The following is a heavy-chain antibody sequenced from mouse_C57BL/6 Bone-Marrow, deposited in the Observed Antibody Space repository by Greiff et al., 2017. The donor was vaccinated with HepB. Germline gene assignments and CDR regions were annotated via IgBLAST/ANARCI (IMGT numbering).Heavy chain of an antibody. CDR3: ARRTTVVAGELTGYFDY. D-gene: IGHD1-1*01. CDR2: IYWDDDK. V-gene: IGHV8-12*01. CDR1: GFSLSTSGMG. Sequence: QVTLKVSGPGILQSSQTLSLTCSFSGFSLSTSGMGVSWIRQPSGKGLEWLAHIYWDDDKRYNPSLKSRLTISKDTSRNQVFLKITSVDTADTATCYCARRTTVVAGELTGYFDYWGQGTTLTVSS. J-gene: IGHJ2*01.